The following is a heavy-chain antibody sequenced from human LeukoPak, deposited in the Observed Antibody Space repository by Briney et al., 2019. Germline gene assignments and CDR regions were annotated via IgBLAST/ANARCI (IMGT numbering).Heavy chain of an antibody. V-gene: IGHV1-58*01. CDR3: AAAGIAAAGTKFDP. D-gene: IGHD6-13*01. Sequence: ASVKVSCKASGFTFTSSAVQWVRQARGQRLEWIGWIVVGSGNTNYAQKFQERVTITRDMSTSTAYMELSSLRSEDTAVYYCAAAGIAAAGTKFDPWGQGTLVTVSS. J-gene: IGHJ5*02. CDR1: GFTFTSSA. CDR2: IVVGSGNT.